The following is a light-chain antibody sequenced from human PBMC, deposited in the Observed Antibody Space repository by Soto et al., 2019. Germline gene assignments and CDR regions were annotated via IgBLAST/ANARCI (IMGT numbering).Light chain of an antibody. CDR2: AAS. J-gene: IGKJ4*01. V-gene: IGKV1-9*01. CDR3: QQTHTYPVT. Sequence: DIQLTQSPSFLSASVGDRVTITCRASQGISSYLAWYQQKPGKAPKLLIYAASTLQSVVPSRFSGSGSGTDFTLTISSRQPEDFATFYCQQTHTYPVTFGGGTKVEIK. CDR1: QGISSY.